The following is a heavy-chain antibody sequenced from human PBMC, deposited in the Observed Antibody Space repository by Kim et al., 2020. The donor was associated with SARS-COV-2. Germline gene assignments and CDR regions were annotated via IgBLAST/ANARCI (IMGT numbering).Heavy chain of an antibody. J-gene: IGHJ4*02. D-gene: IGHD6-19*01. CDR2: INHSGST. CDR3: ARALHWLVLFDY. CDR1: GGSFSGYY. Sequence: SETLSLTCAVYGGSFSGYYWSWIRQPPGKGLEWIGEINHSGSTNYNPSLKSRVTISVDTSKNQFSLKLSSVTAADTAVYYCARALHWLVLFDYWGQGTLVTVSS. V-gene: IGHV4-34*01.